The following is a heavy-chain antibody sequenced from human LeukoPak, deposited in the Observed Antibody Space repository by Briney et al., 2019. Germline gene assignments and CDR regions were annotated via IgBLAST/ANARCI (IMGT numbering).Heavy chain of an antibody. CDR2: ISSYNGNT. V-gene: IGHV1-18*01. J-gene: IGHJ3*02. D-gene: IGHD6-19*01. CDR1: GYTFTSYG. CDR3: ARRVAVARRDAFDI. Sequence: ASVKVSCKASGYTFTSYGISWVRHAPGQGLEWMGLISSYNGNTNYAQKLQGRVTMSTDTSTGTAYMELRSLRSDDTAVYYCARRVAVARRDAFDIWGQGTMVTVSS.